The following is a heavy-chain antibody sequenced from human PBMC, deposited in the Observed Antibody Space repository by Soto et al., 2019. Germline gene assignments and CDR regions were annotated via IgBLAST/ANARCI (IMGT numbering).Heavy chain of an antibody. CDR3: AREDDGGDSLDV. Sequence: PSETLSLTCTVSGCSINSDSYHWPWIRQSPGKGLEWIGYIHHSGAFLYNPSFKSRLTISVDTSKNQFSLHLSSVTDADTAVYFCAREDDGGDSLDVWGQGTTVTVSS. D-gene: IGHD2-21*02. J-gene: IGHJ6*02. V-gene: IGHV4-30-4*08. CDR1: GCSINSDSYH. CDR2: IHHSGAF.